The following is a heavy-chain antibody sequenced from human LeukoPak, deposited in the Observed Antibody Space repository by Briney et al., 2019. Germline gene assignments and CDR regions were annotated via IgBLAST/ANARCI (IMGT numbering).Heavy chain of an antibody. Sequence: GGSLRLSCVASTFALNNYEMNWVRQAPGKGLEWVSTISGSGGSTSYADSVKGRFTISRDNSKNTLYLQMNSLRAEDTALYYCAKNSRSSGHYLDYWGQGTLVTVSS. CDR2: ISGSGGST. V-gene: IGHV3-23*01. D-gene: IGHD3-22*01. J-gene: IGHJ4*02. CDR3: AKNSRSSGHYLDY. CDR1: TFALNNYE.